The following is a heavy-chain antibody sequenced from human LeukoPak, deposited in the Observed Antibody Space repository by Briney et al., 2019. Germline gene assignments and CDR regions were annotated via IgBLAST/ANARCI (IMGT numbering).Heavy chain of an antibody. CDR1: GFTFSSYR. V-gene: IGHV3-48*01. CDR2: ISDTGSTM. CDR3: ARGPTSDY. Sequence: PGGSLRLSCAASGFTFSSYRMNWVRQAPGKGLEWVSYISDTGSTMYYADSVKGRFTISRDNARNSLFLQMNSLRAEDTAVYYCARGPTSDYWGQGTLVTVSS. J-gene: IGHJ4*02.